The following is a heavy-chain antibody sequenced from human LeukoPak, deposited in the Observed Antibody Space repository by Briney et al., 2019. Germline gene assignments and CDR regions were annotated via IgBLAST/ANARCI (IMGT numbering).Heavy chain of an antibody. D-gene: IGHD3-22*01. CDR2: MNPNSGNT. V-gene: IGHV1-8*01. CDR3: ARDRSYDTLDY. CDR1: GYTFTSYD. J-gene: IGHJ4*02. Sequence: ASVKVSCKASGYTFTSYDINWVRQATGQGLEWMGWMNPNSGNTGYARKLQGRVTMTTDTSTSTAYMELRSLRSDDTAVYYCARDRSYDTLDYWGQGTLVTVSS.